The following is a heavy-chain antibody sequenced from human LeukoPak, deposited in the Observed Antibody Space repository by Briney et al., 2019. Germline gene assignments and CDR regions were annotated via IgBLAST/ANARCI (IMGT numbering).Heavy chain of an antibody. CDR1: GFTFSSYA. Sequence: GGSLRVSCAASGFTFSSYAMSWVRQAPGKGLEWVSAISGSGGSTYYADSVKGRFTISRDNSKNTLYLQMNSLRAEDTAVYYCAKDRAPWYYFDYWGQGTLVTVSS. D-gene: IGHD2-15*01. CDR3: AKDRAPWYYFDY. J-gene: IGHJ4*02. CDR2: ISGSGGST. V-gene: IGHV3-23*01.